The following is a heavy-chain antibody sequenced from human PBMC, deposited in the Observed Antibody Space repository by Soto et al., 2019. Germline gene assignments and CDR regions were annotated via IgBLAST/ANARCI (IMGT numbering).Heavy chain of an antibody. J-gene: IGHJ4*02. D-gene: IGHD6-6*01. CDR2: ISYDGSNK. CDR3: ALSSIAARVFDY. CDR1: GFTFSSYA. V-gene: IGHV3-30-3*01. Sequence: QVQLVESGGGVVQPGRSLRLSCAASGFTFSSYAMHWVRQAPGKGLEWVAAISYDGSNKYYADSVKGRFTISRDNSKNTLYLQMNSLRAEDTAVYYCALSSIAARVFDYWGQGTLVTVSS.